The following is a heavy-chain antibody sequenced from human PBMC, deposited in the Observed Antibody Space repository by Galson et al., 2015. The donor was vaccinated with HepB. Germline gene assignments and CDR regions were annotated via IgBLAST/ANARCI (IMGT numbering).Heavy chain of an antibody. CDR3: TRARSLPRYYGMDV. CDR1: GGSISSSNW. J-gene: IGHJ6*02. V-gene: IGHV4-4*02. CDR2: IYHSGST. Sequence: SETLSLTCAVSGGSISSSNWWNWVRQPPGKGLEWIGEIYHSGSTNYNPSLKSRVTISVDKSKNQFSLKLSSVTAADTAMYYCTRARSLPRYYGMDVWGRGTTVTVSS.